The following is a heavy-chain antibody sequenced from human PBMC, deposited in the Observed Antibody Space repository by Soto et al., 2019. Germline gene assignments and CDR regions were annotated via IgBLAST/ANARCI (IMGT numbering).Heavy chain of an antibody. CDR2: INAGNGNT. D-gene: IGHD5-12*01. J-gene: IGHJ4*02. CDR3: GTPIVAFY. Sequence: ASVKVSCKASGYTFTSYAIHWVRQAPGQRLEWMGWINAGNGNTKYSQKFLGRVIITRDTSAGTAYMELRSLRSEDTAVYYCGTPIVAFYWVQGTLVTVSS. V-gene: IGHV1-3*01. CDR1: GYTFTSYA.